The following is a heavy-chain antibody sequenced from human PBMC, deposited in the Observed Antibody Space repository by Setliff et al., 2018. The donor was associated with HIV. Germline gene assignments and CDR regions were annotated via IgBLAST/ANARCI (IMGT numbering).Heavy chain of an antibody. CDR3: ARGPASGDYSYYFDY. J-gene: IGHJ4*02. CDR2: IKSKTDGGTT. Sequence: GSLRLSCAAPGFTFSNAWMNWVRQAPGKGLEWVGRIKSKTDGGTTDYAAPVKGRFTISRDDSKNTLYLQMNSLKTEDTAVYYCARGPASGDYSYYFDYWGQGTLVTVSS. V-gene: IGHV3-15*07. D-gene: IGHD3-22*01. CDR1: GFTFSNAW.